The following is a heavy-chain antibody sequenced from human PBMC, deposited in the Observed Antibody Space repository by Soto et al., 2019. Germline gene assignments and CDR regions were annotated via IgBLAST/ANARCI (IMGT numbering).Heavy chain of an antibody. J-gene: IGHJ4*02. Sequence: QVQLVQSGAEVKKPGASVKVSCKASGYTFTGYYMHWVRQAPGQGLEWMGWINPNSGGTNYAQKFQGRVTMTRDTAISAAYMELRRLRSDDTAVYYCARGRGDSYGRHFDYWGQGTLVTVSS. V-gene: IGHV1-2*02. D-gene: IGHD5-18*01. CDR1: GYTFTGYY. CDR2: INPNSGGT. CDR3: ARGRGDSYGRHFDY.